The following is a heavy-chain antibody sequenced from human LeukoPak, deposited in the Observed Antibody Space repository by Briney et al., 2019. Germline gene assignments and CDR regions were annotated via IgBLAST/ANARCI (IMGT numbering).Heavy chain of an antibody. J-gene: IGHJ4*02. CDR1: GFTFSSYA. Sequence: QPGGSLRLSCAASGFTFSSYAMTWVRQAPGKGLEWVSGVSGSGGGTYYADSVKGRFTISRDNSKNTLYLQMNSLRAEDAAVYYCAKDVAALDYWGQGTLVTVSS. CDR3: AKDVAALDY. V-gene: IGHV3-23*01. CDR2: VSGSGGGT.